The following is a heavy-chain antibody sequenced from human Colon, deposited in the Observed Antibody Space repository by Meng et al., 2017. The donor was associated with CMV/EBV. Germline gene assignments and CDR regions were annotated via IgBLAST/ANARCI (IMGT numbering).Heavy chain of an antibody. V-gene: IGHV3-64*02. Sequence: GESLRLSCAASGFSFSTSSMHWVRQAPGKGLEYVSAISSDGRNKYYADSLKGRFTISRDNSKNTLYLEMGSLRREDMAVYYCATDPSTVTTNFWGQGTLVTVSS. CDR2: ISSDGRNK. D-gene: IGHD4-17*01. J-gene: IGHJ4*02. CDR1: GFSFSTSS. CDR3: ATDPSTVTTNF.